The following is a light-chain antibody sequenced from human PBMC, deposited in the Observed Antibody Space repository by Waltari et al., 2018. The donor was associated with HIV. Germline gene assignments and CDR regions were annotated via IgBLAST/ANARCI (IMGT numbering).Light chain of an antibody. J-gene: IGLJ1*01. CDR2: EVS. Sequence: QSALTQPASVSGSPGQSITISCTGTSSAVGSFNLVSWFQQYPDKAPKLMIYEVSKRPSGVSHRFSGSKSGNTASLTISGLQAEDEADYYCCSYAGSSTYVFGTGTKVTVL. CDR3: CSYAGSSTYV. V-gene: IGLV2-23*02. CDR1: SSAVGSFNL.